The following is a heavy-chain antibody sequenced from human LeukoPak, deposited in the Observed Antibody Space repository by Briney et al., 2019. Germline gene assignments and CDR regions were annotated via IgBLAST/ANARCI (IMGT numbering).Heavy chain of an antibody. Sequence: GGSLRLSCAASGFTVSSNYMSWVRQAPGKGLEWVSVIYSGGSTYYADSVKGRFTISRDNSKNTLYLQMNSLRAEDTAVYYCARSTIPSSSSWYHFDYWGQGTLATVSS. CDR1: GFTVSSNY. V-gene: IGHV3-66*01. CDR2: IYSGGST. D-gene: IGHD6-13*01. J-gene: IGHJ4*02. CDR3: ARSTIPSSSSWYHFDY.